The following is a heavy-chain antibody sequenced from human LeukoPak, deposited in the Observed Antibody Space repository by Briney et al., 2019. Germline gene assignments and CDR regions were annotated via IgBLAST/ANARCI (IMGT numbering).Heavy chain of an antibody. V-gene: IGHV3-23*01. CDR1: GVTFSSYV. CDR2: ISGSGGST. Sequence: GGSLRLSCAASGVTFSSYVMSWVRQAQGKGLEWVSVISGSGGSTYYADSVNGRFTISRDNSKNTLYLQMNSPRAEDTAVYYCAKSSFCSGGSCYRFDYWGQGTLVTVSS. D-gene: IGHD2-15*01. CDR3: AKSSFCSGGSCYRFDY. J-gene: IGHJ4*02.